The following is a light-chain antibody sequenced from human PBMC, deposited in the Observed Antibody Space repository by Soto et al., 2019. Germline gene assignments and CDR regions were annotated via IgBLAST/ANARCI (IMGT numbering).Light chain of an antibody. CDR1: RSNIGTKT. J-gene: IGLJ3*02. CDR2: DNN. Sequence: QSVLIQPPSVSGTPGQRVTITCSGSRSNIGTKTVNWYQKLPGSAPKLLIYDNNQRPSGVPDRFSGSKSGTSASRAISGLQSEDEADYYCATWDDSVKGWVFGGGTKLTVL. V-gene: IGLV1-44*01. CDR3: ATWDDSVKGWV.